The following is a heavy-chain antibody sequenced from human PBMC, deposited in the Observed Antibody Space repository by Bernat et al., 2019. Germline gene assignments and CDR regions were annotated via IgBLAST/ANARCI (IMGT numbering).Heavy chain of an antibody. V-gene: IGHV4-59*08. J-gene: IGHJ3*01. D-gene: IGHD3-16*01. CDR3: ARQMGSLRADYDL. Sequence: QVQLQESGPGLVKPSETLSLTCTVSGGSISSNYWTCIRQPPGKGLEWIGYMSYSGSTKYNPSLESRVTIAVGTSKTQFSLKLSSVTAADTAVDYCARQMGSLRADYDLWGRGKMVTVSS. CDR2: MSYSGST. CDR1: GGSISSNY.